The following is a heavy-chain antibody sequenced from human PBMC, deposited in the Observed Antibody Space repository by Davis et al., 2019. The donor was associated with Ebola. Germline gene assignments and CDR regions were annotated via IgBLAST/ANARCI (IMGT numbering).Heavy chain of an antibody. CDR3: ARDSYGWGSFYFDY. D-gene: IGHD3-10*01. CDR1: GFTFTDYY. V-gene: IGHV1-2*02. CDR2: INPNTGDT. J-gene: IGHJ4*02. Sequence: ASVTVSCKASGFTFTDYYIQWVRQAPGQGLEWMGWINPNTGDTHFAQRFQGRVTLTRDTSISAAYMELSRLRSDDTAVYYCARDSYGWGSFYFDYWGQGTLVIVSS.